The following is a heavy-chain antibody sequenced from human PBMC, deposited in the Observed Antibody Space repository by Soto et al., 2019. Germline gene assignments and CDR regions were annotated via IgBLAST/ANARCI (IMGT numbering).Heavy chain of an antibody. V-gene: IGHV4-59*01. CDR2: IYYSGST. Sequence: PSETLSLTCTVSGDSFTRNYWTWIQQSPGKGLEWIGHIYYSGSTKYNPSLKSRVIISIDTSKNHFSLRLTNMDPVDTATYYCAHRTGRGTIFWSYNWFDPWGQGTLVTVSS. CDR3: AHRTGRGTIFWSYNWFDP. CDR1: GDSFTRNY. D-gene: IGHD3-9*01. J-gene: IGHJ5*02.